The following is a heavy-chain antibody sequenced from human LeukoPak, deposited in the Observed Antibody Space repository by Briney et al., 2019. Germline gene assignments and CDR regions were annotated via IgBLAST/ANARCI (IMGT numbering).Heavy chain of an antibody. CDR2: INPSGGST. D-gene: IGHD3-22*01. CDR3: ARERTHITMIVVVANYYYGMDV. V-gene: IGHV1-46*01. CDR1: GYTFTSYY. J-gene: IGHJ6*02. Sequence: ASVKVSCKASGYTFTSYYMHWVRQAPGQGLEWMGIINPSGGSTSYAQKFQGRVTVTRDTSTSTVYMELSSLRSEDTAVYYCARERTHITMIVVVANYYYGMDVWGQGTTVTVSS.